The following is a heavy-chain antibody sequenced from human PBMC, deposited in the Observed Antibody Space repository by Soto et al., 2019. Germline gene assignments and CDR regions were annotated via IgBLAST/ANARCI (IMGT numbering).Heavy chain of an antibody. Sequence: QVQLQESGPGLVKPSQTLSLTCTVSGGSISSGDYYWSWIRQPPGKGLEWIGYIYYSGSTYYNQSLKSRVTISVDTSKNPFSLKLSSVTAADTAVYYCARGYCSSTSCYYVGYRSGMDVWGQGTTVTVSS. CDR2: IYYSGST. V-gene: IGHV4-30-4*01. CDR3: ARGYCSSTSCYYVGYRSGMDV. J-gene: IGHJ6*02. CDR1: GGSISSGDYY. D-gene: IGHD2-2*01.